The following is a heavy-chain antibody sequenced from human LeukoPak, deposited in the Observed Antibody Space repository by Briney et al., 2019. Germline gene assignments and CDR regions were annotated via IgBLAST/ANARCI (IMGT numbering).Heavy chain of an antibody. V-gene: IGHV1-18*01. J-gene: IGHJ3*02. CDR1: GYSFTTYD. CDR2: IRSYNGNT. D-gene: IGHD3-10*01. Sequence: ASVKVSCKASGYSFTTYDISWVRQAPGQGLEWMGWIRSYNGNTNYAQNVQGRLTMTTDTSRSTAYMELTRLTSDDTAVYYCARLHPYASGMEDGFDIWGQGTTVTVSS. CDR3: ARLHPYASGMEDGFDI.